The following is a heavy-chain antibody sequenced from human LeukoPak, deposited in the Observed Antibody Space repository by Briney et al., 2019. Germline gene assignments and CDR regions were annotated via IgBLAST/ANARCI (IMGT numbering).Heavy chain of an antibody. CDR1: GFTFSSYA. CDR2: ISGSGGST. V-gene: IGHV3-23*01. CDR3: AKTGTSKWELRGRIFDY. J-gene: IGHJ4*02. Sequence: GGSLRLSCAASGFTFSSYAMSWVRQAPGKGLEWVSAISGSGGSTYYADSVKGRFTISRDNSKNTLYLQMNSLRAEDTAVYYCAKTGTSKWELRGRIFDYWGQGTLVTVSS. D-gene: IGHD1-26*01.